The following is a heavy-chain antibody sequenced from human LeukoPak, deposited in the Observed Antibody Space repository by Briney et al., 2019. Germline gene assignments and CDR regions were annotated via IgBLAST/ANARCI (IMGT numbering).Heavy chain of an antibody. J-gene: IGHJ4*02. Sequence: SETLSLTCAVYGGSLSGYYWSWIRQPPGKGLEWIGEINHSGSTYYNPSLKSRVTISVDTSKNQFSLKLGSVTAADTAVYYCARQVWWLVPENYFDYWGQGTLVTVSS. CDR2: INHSGST. CDR3: ARQVWWLVPENYFDY. D-gene: IGHD6-19*01. V-gene: IGHV4-34*01. CDR1: GGSLSGYY.